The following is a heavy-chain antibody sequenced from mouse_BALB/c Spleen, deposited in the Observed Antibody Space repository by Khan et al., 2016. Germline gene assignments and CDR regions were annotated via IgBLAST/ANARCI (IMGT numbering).Heavy chain of an antibody. CDR3: ARAGTTYSYWYFDV. D-gene: IGHD2-13*01. V-gene: IGHV5-4*02. CDR2: ISDGGSYI. J-gene: IGHJ1*01. CDR1: GFTFSDYY. Sequence: EVELVESGGGLVKPGGSLKLSCAASGFTFSDYYMYWVRQTPEKRLEWVATISDGGSYIYYPDSVKGRFTISRDNAKNNLYLQMSSLKSEDTAMYYVARAGTTYSYWYFDVWGSGTTVTVSS.